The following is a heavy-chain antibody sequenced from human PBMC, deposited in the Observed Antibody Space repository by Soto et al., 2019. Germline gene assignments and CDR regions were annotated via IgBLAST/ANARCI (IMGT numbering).Heavy chain of an antibody. CDR2: VYSSGTT. Sequence: PSETLSLTCTVSGGSINSYWWSWIRQPAGKGLEWIARVYSSGTTDYNPSLNSRATMSVETSKNQFSLKLSSVTAADTAVYYCARDIASYAYGEGYWGQGIQVTAPQ. CDR3: ARDIASYAYGEGY. J-gene: IGHJ4*02. CDR1: GGSINSYW. V-gene: IGHV4-4*07. D-gene: IGHD2-21*01.